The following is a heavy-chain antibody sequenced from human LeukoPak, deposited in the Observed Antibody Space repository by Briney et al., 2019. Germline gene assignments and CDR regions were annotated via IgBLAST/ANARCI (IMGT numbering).Heavy chain of an antibody. CDR2: IGVGGTT. J-gene: IGHJ4*02. Sequence: PGGSLRLSCAASGFTFSSYGMNWVRQAPGKGLEWVSGIGVGGTTYYADSVKGRFTNSRDTSKNTLYLQMNSLRAEDTAVYYCAKTQGYYDCWGQGTLVTVSS. CDR3: AKTQGYYDC. V-gene: IGHV3-23*01. CDR1: GFTFSSYG. D-gene: IGHD3-22*01.